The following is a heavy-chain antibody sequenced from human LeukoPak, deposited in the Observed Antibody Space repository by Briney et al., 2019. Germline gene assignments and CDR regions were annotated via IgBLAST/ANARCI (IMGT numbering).Heavy chain of an antibody. CDR2: ISSSSSYI. J-gene: IGHJ6*02. D-gene: IGHD3-10*01. CDR3: AREGRWFGELRSHYYYGMDV. Sequence: PGGSLRLSCAASGFTFSSYSMNWVRRAPGKGLEWVSSISSSSSYIYYADSVKGRFTISRDNAKNSLYLQMNSLRAEDTAVYYCAREGRWFGELRSHYYYGMDVWGQGTTVTVSS. CDR1: GFTFSSYS. V-gene: IGHV3-21*01.